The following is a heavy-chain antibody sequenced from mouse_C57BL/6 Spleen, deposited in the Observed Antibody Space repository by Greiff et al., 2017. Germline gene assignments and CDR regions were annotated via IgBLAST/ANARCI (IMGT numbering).Heavy chain of an antibody. CDR3: ARGGYYDLNY. J-gene: IGHJ2*01. Sequence: QVQLNESGPGLVQPSQSLSITCTVSGFSLTSYGVHWVRQSPGKGLEWLGVIWSGGSTDYNAAFISRLSISKDNSKSQVFFKMNSLQADDTAIYYCARGGYYDLNYWGQGTTLTVSS. CDR2: IWSGGST. CDR1: GFSLTSYG. D-gene: IGHD2-3*01. V-gene: IGHV2-2*01.